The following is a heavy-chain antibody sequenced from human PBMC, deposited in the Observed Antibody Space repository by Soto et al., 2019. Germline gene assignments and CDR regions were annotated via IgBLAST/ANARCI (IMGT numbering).Heavy chain of an antibody. J-gene: IGHJ3*02. Sequence: SETLSLTCTVSGGSISGYYWSWIRQPPGKGLEWIGYTYNTGSTVYNPSFKSRVTISVDTSKNQFSLKLNSVTAADTAVYYCARGVRTVPDAFDIWGQGTMVTVSS. D-gene: IGHD3-10*01. CDR3: ARGVRTVPDAFDI. V-gene: IGHV4-59*01. CDR1: GGSISGYY. CDR2: TYNTGST.